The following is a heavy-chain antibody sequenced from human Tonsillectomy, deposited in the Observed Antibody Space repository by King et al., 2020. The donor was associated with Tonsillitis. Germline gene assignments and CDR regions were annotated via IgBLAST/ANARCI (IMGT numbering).Heavy chain of an antibody. CDR1: GYSFTSYW. CDR3: ARLVGSGWTYYYYMDV. Sequence: VQLVESGAEVKKPGESLKISCKGSGYSFTSYWIGWVRQMPGKGLEWMGIIYPGDSDTRYSPSFQGQVTNPAEKTISTAYLQWSSLKASDSAMYYCARLVGSGWTYYYYMDVWGKGTTVTVSS. D-gene: IGHD6-19*01. J-gene: IGHJ6*03. V-gene: IGHV5-51*01. CDR2: IYPGDSDT.